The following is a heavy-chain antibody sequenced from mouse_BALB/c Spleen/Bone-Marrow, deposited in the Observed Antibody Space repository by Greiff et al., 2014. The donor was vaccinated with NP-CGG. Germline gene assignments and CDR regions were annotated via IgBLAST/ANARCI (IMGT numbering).Heavy chain of an antibody. J-gene: IGHJ4*01. CDR2: INPNNGGT. CDR1: GYTFTEYT. CDR3: ARRGSYYAMDY. V-gene: IGHV1-22*01. Sequence: EVHVKQSGPELVKPGASVKISCKTSGYTFTEYTMHWVKQSHGKSLEWIGGINPNNGGTSYNQKFKGKATLTVDKSSSTASMELRSLTSEDAAVYYCARRGSYYAMDYWGQGTSVTVSS.